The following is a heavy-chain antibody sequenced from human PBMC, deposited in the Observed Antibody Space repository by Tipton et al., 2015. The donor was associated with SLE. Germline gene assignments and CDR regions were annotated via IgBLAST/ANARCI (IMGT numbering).Heavy chain of an antibody. CDR2: INHSGFT. D-gene: IGHD6-19*01. Sequence: TLSLTCAVYRGSFSGYAWSWIRQPPGKGLEWIGEINHSGFTNYNPSLKSRVTMSRDTSTNQLSLKLSSVTAADTAVYYCAGGVAGYYFYYYLDVWGSGTAVTVSS. V-gene: IGHV4-34*01. J-gene: IGHJ6*03. CDR3: AGGVAGYYFYYYLDV. CDR1: RGSFSGYA.